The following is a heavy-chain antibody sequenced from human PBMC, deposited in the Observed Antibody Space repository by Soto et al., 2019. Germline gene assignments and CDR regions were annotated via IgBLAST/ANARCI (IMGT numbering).Heavy chain of an antibody. CDR1: GFTVSSHY. V-gene: IGHV3-66*01. J-gene: IGHJ5*02. CDR2: IYSGGST. Sequence: GGSLRLSCAVSGFTVSSHYMSWVRQAPGKGLEWVSVIYSGGSTYYADSVKGRFTISRDNSKNTLYLQMNSLRAEDSAVYYCTQHDWFDPWGQGTLVTVSS. CDR3: TQHDWFDP. D-gene: IGHD1-1*01.